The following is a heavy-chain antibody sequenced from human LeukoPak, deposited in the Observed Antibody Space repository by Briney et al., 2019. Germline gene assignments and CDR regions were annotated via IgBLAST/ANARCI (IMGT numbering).Heavy chain of an antibody. CDR1: GFTFSSYG. Sequence: GGSLRLSCAASGFTFSSYGMHWVRQAPGKGLEWVAFIRYDGSNKYYADSVKGRFTISRDNSKNTLCLQMNSLRAEDTAVYYCAKVADIVVVPAAIPHYYMDVWGKGTTVTVSS. CDR2: IRYDGSNK. CDR3: AKVADIVVVPAAIPHYYMDV. D-gene: IGHD2-2*02. V-gene: IGHV3-30*02. J-gene: IGHJ6*03.